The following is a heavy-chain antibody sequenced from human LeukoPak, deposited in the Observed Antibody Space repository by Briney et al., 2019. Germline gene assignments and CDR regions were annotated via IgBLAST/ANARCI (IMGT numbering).Heavy chain of an antibody. J-gene: IGHJ4*02. Sequence: SGGSLRLSCVGSGFSFRYFAIHWVRQAPGKGLEYVSVINTDGRITYYADSVKGRFTISRDNSKNTAYLQMGSLRGDDMAVYYCTRDGGSFCDFDYWGQGALVTVSS. CDR3: TRDGGSFCDFDY. D-gene: IGHD1-26*01. CDR2: INTDGRIT. CDR1: GFSFRYFA. V-gene: IGHV3-64*02.